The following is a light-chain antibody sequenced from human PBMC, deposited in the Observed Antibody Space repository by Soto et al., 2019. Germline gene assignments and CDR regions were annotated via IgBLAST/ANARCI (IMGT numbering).Light chain of an antibody. CDR2: GAY. CDR3: QHYNYWPPKT. Sequence: EIVLTQSPGTLSLSPGERATLSCRASESVSSSCLAWYQQKPGQAPRLLIYGAYTRATGIPARFSGSGSGTDFTLTISSLQSEDFAVFYCQHYNYWPPKTFDQGTKVDIK. CDR1: ESVSSSC. J-gene: IGKJ1*01. V-gene: IGKV3-15*01.